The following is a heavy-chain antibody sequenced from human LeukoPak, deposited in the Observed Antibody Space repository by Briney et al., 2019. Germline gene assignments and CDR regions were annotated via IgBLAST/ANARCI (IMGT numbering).Heavy chain of an antibody. D-gene: IGHD3-10*01. CDR3: PLVLWFGELSPFDY. CDR2: ISAYNGNT. V-gene: IGHV1-18*01. Sequence: KPGASVKVSCKASGYTFTSYGISWVRQAPGQGLEWMGWISAYNGNTNYAQKLQGRVTMTTDTSTSTAYMELRSLRSDDTAVYYCPLVLWFGELSPFDYWGQGTLVTVSS. J-gene: IGHJ4*02. CDR1: GYTFTSYG.